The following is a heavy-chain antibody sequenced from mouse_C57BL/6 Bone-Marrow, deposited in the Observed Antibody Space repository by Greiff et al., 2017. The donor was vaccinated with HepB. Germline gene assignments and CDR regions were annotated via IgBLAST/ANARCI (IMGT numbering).Heavy chain of an antibody. V-gene: IGHV1-15*01. CDR3: TRYGSSPAWFAY. D-gene: IGHD1-1*01. CDR1: GYTFTDYE. CDR2: IDPETGGT. J-gene: IGHJ3*01. Sequence: QVQLQQSGAELVRPGDSVTLSCKASGYTFTDYEMHWVKQTPVHGLEWIGAIDPETGGTAYNQKFKGKAILTADKSSSTAYMEPRSLTSEDSAVYYCTRYGSSPAWFAYWGQGTLVTVSA.